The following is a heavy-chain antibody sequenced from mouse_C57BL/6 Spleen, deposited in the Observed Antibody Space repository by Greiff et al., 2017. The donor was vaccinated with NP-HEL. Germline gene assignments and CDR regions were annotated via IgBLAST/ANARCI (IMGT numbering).Heavy chain of an antibody. Sequence: EVQLQQSGPELVKPGASVKIPCKASGYTFTDYNMDWVKQSHGKSLEWIGDINPNNGGTIYNQKFKGKATLTVDKSSSTAYMELRSLTSEDTAVYYWARRWEGLRRGTDWYFDVWGTGTTVTVSS. CDR3: ARRWEGLRRGTDWYFDV. J-gene: IGHJ1*03. V-gene: IGHV1-18*01. CDR1: GYTFTDYN. CDR2: INPNNGGT. D-gene: IGHD2-4*01.